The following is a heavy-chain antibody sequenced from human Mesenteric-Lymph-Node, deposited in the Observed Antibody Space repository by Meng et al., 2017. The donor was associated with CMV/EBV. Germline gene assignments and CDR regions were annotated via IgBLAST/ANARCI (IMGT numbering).Heavy chain of an antibody. CDR3: AKDYYDSMNYYNTRYGMDV. CDR1: GFTVSTYG. J-gene: IGHJ6*02. V-gene: IGHV3-30*02. Sequence: GGSLRLSCVASGFTVSTYGMHWVRQAPGKGLEWVACLRNDGSNKFYAASVKGRFSISRDNSRSTVYLQIDSLRVEDTCVYYCAKDYYDSMNYYNTRYGMDVWGQGTTVTVSS. D-gene: IGHD3-10*01. CDR2: LRNDGSNK.